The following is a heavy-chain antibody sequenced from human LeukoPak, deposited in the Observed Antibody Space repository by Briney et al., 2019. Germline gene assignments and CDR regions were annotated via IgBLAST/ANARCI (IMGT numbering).Heavy chain of an antibody. J-gene: IGHJ6*02. CDR2: IYYSGST. Sequence: SQTLSLTCTVSGGSISSGDYYWSWIRQPPGKGLEWIGYIYYSGSTYYNPSLKSRVTISVDTSKNQFSLNLTSVTAADTAVYYCASEVTTVDYYGMDVWGQGTTVTVSS. CDR1: GGSISSGDYY. V-gene: IGHV4-30-4*01. CDR3: ASEVTTVDYYGMDV. D-gene: IGHD2-21*02.